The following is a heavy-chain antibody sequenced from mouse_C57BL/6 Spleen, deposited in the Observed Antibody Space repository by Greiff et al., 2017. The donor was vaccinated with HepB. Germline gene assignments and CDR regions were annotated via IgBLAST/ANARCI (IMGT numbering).Heavy chain of an antibody. CDR3: ARDYDYDWFAY. D-gene: IGHD2-4*01. Sequence: VQLQQSGPELVKPGASVKISCKASGYAFSSSWMNWVKQRPGKGLEWIGRIYPGDGDTNYNGKLKGKATLTADKSSSTAYMQLSSLTSEDSAVYFCARDYDYDWFAYWGQGTLVTVSA. V-gene: IGHV1-82*01. CDR2: IYPGDGDT. J-gene: IGHJ3*01. CDR1: GYAFSSSW.